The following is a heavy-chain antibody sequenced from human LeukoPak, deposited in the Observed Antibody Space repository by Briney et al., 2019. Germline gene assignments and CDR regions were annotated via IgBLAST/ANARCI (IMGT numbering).Heavy chain of an antibody. J-gene: IGHJ3*01. CDR3: ARGGSSGFDV. CDR1: GGSISSGGYY. CDR2: IYYSGST. V-gene: IGHV4-31*03. Sequence: SETLSLTCTVSGGSISSGGYYWSWIRQHPGKGLEWIGYIYYSGSTYYNPSLKSRVTISVDTSKNQFSLKLSSVTAADTAVYYCARGGSSGFDVWGQGTMVTVSS. D-gene: IGHD3-16*01.